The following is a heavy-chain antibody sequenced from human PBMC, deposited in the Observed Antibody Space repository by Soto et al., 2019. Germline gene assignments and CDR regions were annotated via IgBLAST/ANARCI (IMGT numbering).Heavy chain of an antibody. CDR3: ARGMTTVTTLDY. V-gene: IGHV4-30-2*01. CDR1: GGSISSGGYS. CDR2: IYHSGST. D-gene: IGHD4-17*01. Sequence: QLQLQESGSGLVKPSQTLSLTCAVSGGSISSGGYSWSWIRQPPGKGLEWIGYIYHSGSTYYNPSLKSRVTISLDRSKKQFSLKLSSVTAAETAAYYCARGMTTVTTLDYWGQGTLVTVSS. J-gene: IGHJ4*02.